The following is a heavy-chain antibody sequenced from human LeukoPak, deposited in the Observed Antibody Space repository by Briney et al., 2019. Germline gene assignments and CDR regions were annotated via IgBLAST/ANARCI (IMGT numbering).Heavy chain of an antibody. V-gene: IGHV1-2*02. CDR1: GYTFTGYY. D-gene: IGHD4-23*01. Sequence: ASVKVSCKASGYTFTGYYMHWVRQAPGQGLEWMGWINPKSGGTNYAQKFQGRVTMTRDTSISTAYMELSRLRSDDTAIYYCARGSDGNLPNDAFDIWGQGTMVTVSS. CDR3: ARGSDGNLPNDAFDI. J-gene: IGHJ3*02. CDR2: INPKSGGT.